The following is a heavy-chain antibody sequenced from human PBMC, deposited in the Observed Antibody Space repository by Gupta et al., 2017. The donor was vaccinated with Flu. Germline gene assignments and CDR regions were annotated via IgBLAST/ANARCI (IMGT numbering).Heavy chain of an antibody. D-gene: IGHD3-22*01. CDR1: GGSFSGYY. CDR3: ASFKYYYDSSGYYPVEYYYYGMDV. J-gene: IGHJ6*02. Sequence: QVQLQQWGAGLLKPSETLSLTCAVYGGSFSGYYWSWLRQPPGKGLEWIGEINHSGSTNYNPSLKSRVTISVDTSKNQFSLKLSSVTAADTAVYYCASFKYYYDSSGYYPVEYYYYGMDVWGQGTTVTVSS. CDR2: INHSGST. V-gene: IGHV4-34*01.